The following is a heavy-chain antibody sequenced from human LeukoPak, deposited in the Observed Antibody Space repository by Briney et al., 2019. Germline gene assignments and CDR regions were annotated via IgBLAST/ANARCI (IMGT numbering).Heavy chain of an antibody. V-gene: IGHV3-48*03. J-gene: IGHJ3*02. Sequence: PGGSLRLSCAASGFTFSSYEMNWVRQAPGKGLEWVSYISSSGSTIYYADSVKGRFTISRDNAENSLYLQMNSLRAEDTAVYYCARIGVDAFDIWGQGTMVTVSS. CDR3: ARIGVDAFDI. CDR1: GFTFSSYE. CDR2: ISSSGSTI.